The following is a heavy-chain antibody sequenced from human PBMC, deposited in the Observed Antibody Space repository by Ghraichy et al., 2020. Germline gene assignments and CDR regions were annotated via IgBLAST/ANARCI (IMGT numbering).Heavy chain of an antibody. V-gene: IGHV4-4*07. Sequence: SKTLSLTCTVSGDSVSSYFWSWIRQPAGKGLEWIGRIYTSGSTNYNPSLRSRVSMSVDTSKNQFSLKLSSVTAADTAVYYCAREAHSSSCYRLDSWGQGALVTVSS. CDR2: IYTSGST. D-gene: IGHD2-2*01. J-gene: IGHJ5*01. CDR1: GDSVSSYF. CDR3: AREAHSSSCYRLDS.